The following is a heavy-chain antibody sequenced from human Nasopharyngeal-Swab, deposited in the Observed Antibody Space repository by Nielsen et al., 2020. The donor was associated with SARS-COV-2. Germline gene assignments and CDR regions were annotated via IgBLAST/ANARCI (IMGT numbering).Heavy chain of an antibody. CDR3: ARVYCSSTSCFYGMDV. Sequence: ASVKVSCKASGYIFTSYDINWVRQATGQGLEWMGWMNPNSGNTGYAQKFQGRVTITRNTSISTAYMELSSLRSEDTAVYYCARVYCSSTSCFYGMDVWGQGTTVTVSS. J-gene: IGHJ6*02. CDR1: GYIFTSYD. V-gene: IGHV1-8*03. D-gene: IGHD2-2*01. CDR2: MNPNSGNT.